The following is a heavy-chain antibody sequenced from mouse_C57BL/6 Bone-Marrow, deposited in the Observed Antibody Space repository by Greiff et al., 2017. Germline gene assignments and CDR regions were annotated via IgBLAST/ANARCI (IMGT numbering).Heavy chain of an antibody. V-gene: IGHV1-64*01. CDR1: GYTFTSYW. Sequence: VQLQQSGAELVKPGASVKLSCKASGYTFTSYWMHWVKQRPGQGLVWIGMIHPNSGSTNYNEKFKSKATLTVDKSSSTAYMQLSSLTSEDSAVYYCARLLTGYFDYWGQGTTLTVSS. J-gene: IGHJ2*01. D-gene: IGHD4-1*01. CDR2: IHPNSGST. CDR3: ARLLTGYFDY.